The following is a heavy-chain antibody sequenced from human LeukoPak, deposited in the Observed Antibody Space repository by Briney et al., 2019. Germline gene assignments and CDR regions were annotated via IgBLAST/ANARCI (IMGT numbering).Heavy chain of an antibody. CDR3: AKPPYGILTGFDY. V-gene: IGHV3-30*04. Sequence: GGSLRLSCVASGLTLSSYAMRWVRQAPGKELEWVAVISYDGNDKKYADSVKGRFTISRDNSKNTLYLHMDSLRAEDTAVYYCAKPPYGILTGFDYWGQGTLVTVSS. J-gene: IGHJ4*02. CDR1: GLTLSSYA. D-gene: IGHD3-9*01. CDR2: ISYDGNDK.